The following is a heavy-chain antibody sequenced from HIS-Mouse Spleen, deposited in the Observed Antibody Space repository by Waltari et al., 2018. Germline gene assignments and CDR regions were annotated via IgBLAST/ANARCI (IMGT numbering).Heavy chain of an antibody. CDR1: GFHFSSYG. Sequence: QVQLVESGGGVVQPGRSLRLSCAASGFHFSSYGMPWVRQAPGKGLEWVAVISYDGSNKYYADSVKGRFTISRDNSKNTLYLQMNSLRAEDTAVYYCAKDKHHAFDYWGQGTLVTVSS. J-gene: IGHJ4*02. CDR2: ISYDGSNK. CDR3: AKDKHHAFDY. V-gene: IGHV3-30*18.